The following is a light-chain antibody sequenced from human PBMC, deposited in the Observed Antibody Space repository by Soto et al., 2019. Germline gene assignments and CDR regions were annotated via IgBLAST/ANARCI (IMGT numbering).Light chain of an antibody. V-gene: IGLV2-8*01. CDR2: EVS. Sequence: QSVLTQPPSASGSLGQSVTISCTGTSRDVGGYDYVSWYRQHPGKAPKLMIYEVSKRPSGVPDRFSGSKSGNTASLTVSGLQAEDEADYYCSSYAGGNNFVVFGGGTQLTVL. CDR3: SSYAGGNNFVV. CDR1: SRDVGGYDY. J-gene: IGLJ2*01.